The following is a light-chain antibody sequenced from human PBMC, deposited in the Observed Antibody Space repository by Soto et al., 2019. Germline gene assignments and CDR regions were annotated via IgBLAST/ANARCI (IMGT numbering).Light chain of an antibody. V-gene: IGKV3D-20*02. CDR3: QQRSNRLT. J-gene: IGKJ5*01. CDR1: QSISSRY. Sequence: PWEVSTLSCSASQSISSRYLSWYQQKPGQAPRLVIYGASTRATGIPARFSGSGRVSGTEFTLTISSMNPEDFAVYYCQQRSNRLTFGHGTRLEI. CDR2: GAS.